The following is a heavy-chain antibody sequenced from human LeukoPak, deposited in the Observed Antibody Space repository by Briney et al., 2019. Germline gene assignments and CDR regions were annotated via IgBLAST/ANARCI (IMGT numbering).Heavy chain of an antibody. V-gene: IGHV4-39*07. D-gene: IGHD3-22*01. J-gene: IGHJ4*02. CDR2: IYYSGST. Sequence: SETLSLTCTVSGGSISSSSYYWGWIRQPPGKGLEWIGSIYYSGSTYYNPSLKSRVTISVDTSKNQFSLKLSSVTAADTAVYYCARVTYYYDSSGYLYYFDYWGQRTLVTVSS. CDR1: GGSISSSSYY. CDR3: ARVTYYYDSSGYLYYFDY.